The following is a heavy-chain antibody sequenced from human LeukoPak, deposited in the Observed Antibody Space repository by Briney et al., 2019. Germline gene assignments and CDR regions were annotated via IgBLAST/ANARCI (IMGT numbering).Heavy chain of an antibody. CDR2: MNPKSGNT. CDR3: ARGRRPWLLWFGELAD. V-gene: IGHV1-8*02. J-gene: IGHJ4*02. CDR1: GYTFTSYD. D-gene: IGHD3-10*01. Sequence: GASVKVSCKASGYTFTSYDINWVRQVTGQGLEWMGWMNPKSGNTGYAQKFQGRVTMSRNTSISTAYMELSSLRSEDTAVYYCARGRRPWLLWFGELADWGQGTLVTVSS.